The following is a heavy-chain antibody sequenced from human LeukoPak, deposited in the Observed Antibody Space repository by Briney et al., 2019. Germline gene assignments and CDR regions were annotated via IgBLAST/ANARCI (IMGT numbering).Heavy chain of an antibody. D-gene: IGHD2-2*01. J-gene: IGHJ3*02. CDR1: GGSISSSSYY. V-gene: IGHV4-39*07. CDR3: ARVIPVVPAAIDAFDI. Sequence: SETLSLTCTVSGGSISSSSYYWGWIRQPPGKGLEWIGSIYYSGSTYYNPSLKSRVTISVDTSKNQFSLKLSPVTAADTAVYYCARVIPVVPAAIDAFDIWGQGTMVTVSS. CDR2: IYYSGST.